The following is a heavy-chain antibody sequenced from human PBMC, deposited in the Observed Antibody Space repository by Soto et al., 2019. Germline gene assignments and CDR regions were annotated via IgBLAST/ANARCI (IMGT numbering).Heavy chain of an antibody. CDR3: AKSAPMDAGDKYYYEF. D-gene: IGHD4-17*01. CDR2: IIPFFGTA. CDR1: GGTFSTFG. V-gene: IGHV1-69*13. Sequence: SVKFSCKASGGTFSTFGISWVRQAPGQGLEWMGGIIPFFGTARYSQKFEDRITITADESTNTVYMDLRSLTSEDTAIYYCAKSAPMDAGDKYYYEFWGEGALVTVSS. J-gene: IGHJ4*02.